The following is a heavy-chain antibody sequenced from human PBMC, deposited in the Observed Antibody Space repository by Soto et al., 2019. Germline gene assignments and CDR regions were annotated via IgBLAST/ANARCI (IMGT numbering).Heavy chain of an antibody. V-gene: IGHV3-23*01. CDR3: AKSVWDIVGANYFHH. CDR1: GFTFSSYA. CDR2: ISGSGGAT. J-gene: IGHJ1*01. Sequence: GSLRLSCAASGFTFSSYAISWVRQAPGKGLEWVSAISGSGGATYYADSVKGRFTISRDNSRNTLYLQMDSLRVEDTAMYYCAKSVWDIVGANYFHHWGQGNLVTVSS. D-gene: IGHD1-26*01.